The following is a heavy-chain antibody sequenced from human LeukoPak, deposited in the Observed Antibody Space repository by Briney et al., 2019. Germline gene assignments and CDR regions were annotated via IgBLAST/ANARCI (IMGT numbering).Heavy chain of an antibody. D-gene: IGHD3-3*01. CDR2: ISSSSSTI. V-gene: IGHV3-48*01. CDR1: GFTFSSYS. CDR3: ARAEEAYYDFWSGYSNAFDI. Sequence: GGSLRLSCAASGFTFSSYSTNWVRQAPGKGLEWVSYISSSSSTIYYADSVKGRFTISRDNAKNSLYLQMNSLRAEDTAVYYCARAEEAYYDFWSGYSNAFDIWGQGTMVTVSS. J-gene: IGHJ3*02.